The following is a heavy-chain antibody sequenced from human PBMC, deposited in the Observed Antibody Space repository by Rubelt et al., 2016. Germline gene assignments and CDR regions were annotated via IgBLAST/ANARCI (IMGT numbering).Heavy chain of an antibody. V-gene: IGHV3-33*06. D-gene: IGHD6-13*01. CDR2: IWYDGGNK. Sequence: GRSLRLSCAASGFTFSNYGMHWVRQAPGKGLEWVAIIWYDGGNKYYADSVKGRFTISRDNSKNTLYLQMNNLRAEDTAIYYCAKYSSSTWYRGYIDYWGQGTLVTVSS. CDR3: AKYSSSTWYRGYIDY. CDR1: GFTFSNYG. J-gene: IGHJ4*02.